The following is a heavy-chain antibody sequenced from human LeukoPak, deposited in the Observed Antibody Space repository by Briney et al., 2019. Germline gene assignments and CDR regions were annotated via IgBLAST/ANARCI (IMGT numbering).Heavy chain of an antibody. CDR3: AKARGKLVNIYFEY. CDR2: IQFDESSK. Sequence: GGSLRLSCAASGFNFRTYGMHWVRQAPGKGLEWVAFIQFDESSKNYADSVKGRFTISRDNSKNTVYLQGNSLRAEDTAVYYCAKARGKLVNIYFEYWGHGTLVTVSS. V-gene: IGHV3-30*02. D-gene: IGHD2/OR15-2a*01. J-gene: IGHJ4*01. CDR1: GFNFRTYG.